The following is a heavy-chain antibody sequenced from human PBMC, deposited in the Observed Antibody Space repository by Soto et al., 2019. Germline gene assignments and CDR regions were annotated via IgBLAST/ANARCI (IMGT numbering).Heavy chain of an antibody. CDR3: AREGEIPFKGTEWLLSVPYYFDY. CDR2: IWYDGSNK. D-gene: IGHD3-3*01. CDR1: GFTFSSYG. J-gene: IGHJ4*02. Sequence: PGGSLRLSCAASGFTFSSYGMHWVRQAPGKGLEWVAVIWYDGSNKYYADSVKGRFTISRDNSKNTLYLQMNSLRAEDTAVYYCAREGEIPFKGTEWLLSVPYYFDYWGQGTLVTVSS. V-gene: IGHV3-33*01.